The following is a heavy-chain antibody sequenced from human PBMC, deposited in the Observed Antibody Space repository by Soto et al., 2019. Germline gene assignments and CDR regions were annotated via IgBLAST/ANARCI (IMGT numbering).Heavy chain of an antibody. Sequence: QTLSLTCAISGDSVSSNSAAGNWIRQSPARGLEWLGRTYFRAKWYNAYAVPVKSRITINPATSTTQFSLQLNSVPPADTAVYYCGRARAPQWLVRLVNWFDPWGQGTLVTVSS. D-gene: IGHD6-19*01. V-gene: IGHV6-1*01. J-gene: IGHJ5*02. CDR1: GDSVSSNSAA. CDR2: TYFRAKWYN. CDR3: GRARAPQWLVRLVNWFDP.